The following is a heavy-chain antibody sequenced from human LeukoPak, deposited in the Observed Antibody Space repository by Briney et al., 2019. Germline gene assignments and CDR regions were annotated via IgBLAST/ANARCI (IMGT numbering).Heavy chain of an antibody. CDR3: AKNPLVSGTIYFDS. CDR1: GFTFSTFA. J-gene: IGHJ4*02. Sequence: GGSLRLSCAASGFTFSTFAMIWVRQPPGKGLEWVSSISGSGDNRNYADSVKGRFTISRDNSKSTLYLEMNSLRAEDTAIYYCAKNPLVSGTIYFDSWGQGTLLTVSS. CDR2: ISGSGDNR. D-gene: IGHD6-19*01. V-gene: IGHV3-23*01.